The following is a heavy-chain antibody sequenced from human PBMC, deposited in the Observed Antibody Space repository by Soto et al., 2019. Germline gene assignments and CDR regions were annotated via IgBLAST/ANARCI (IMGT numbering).Heavy chain of an antibody. J-gene: IGHJ4*02. CDR3: ARAVRFGNSGLFDY. V-gene: IGHV3-30-3*01. D-gene: IGHD3-16*01. Sequence: GGSLRLSCAASGFTFSSYAMHWVRQAPGKGLEWVAVISYDGSNKYYADSVKGRFTISRDNSKNTLYLQMNSLRAEDTAVYYCARAVRFGNSGLFDYWGQGTLVTVSS. CDR1: GFTFSSYA. CDR2: ISYDGSNK.